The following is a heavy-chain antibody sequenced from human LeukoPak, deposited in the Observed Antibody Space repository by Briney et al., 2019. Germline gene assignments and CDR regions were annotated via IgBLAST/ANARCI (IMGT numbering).Heavy chain of an antibody. V-gene: IGHV4-39*01. CDR1: GGYISSSSYY. Sequence: SETQSLTCTVSGGYISSSSYYWDWIRQPSGRGPEWIGSIYYSGSTYYNPSLKSRVTIFLDPSKNQFSLKLASVTAADTAVYYCARRRYYDSTGYLDWGQGTLVTVSS. D-gene: IGHD3-22*01. CDR3: ARRRYYDSTGYLD. J-gene: IGHJ1*01. CDR2: IYYSGST.